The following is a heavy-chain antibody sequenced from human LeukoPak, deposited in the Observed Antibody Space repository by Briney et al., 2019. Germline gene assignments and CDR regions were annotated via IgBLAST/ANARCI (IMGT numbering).Heavy chain of an antibody. J-gene: IGHJ4*02. Sequence: GSLRLSYAASGFTFSGYSMNWVRQAPGKGLEWVSYISSSSSTIYYADSVKGRFTISRDNAKNSPYLQMNSLTAEDTAVYYCARDSDDYYDSSGYHRGNYWGQGTLVTVSS. CDR2: ISSSSSTI. V-gene: IGHV3-48*01. CDR3: ARDSDDYYDSSGYHRGNY. CDR1: GFTFSGYS. D-gene: IGHD3-22*01.